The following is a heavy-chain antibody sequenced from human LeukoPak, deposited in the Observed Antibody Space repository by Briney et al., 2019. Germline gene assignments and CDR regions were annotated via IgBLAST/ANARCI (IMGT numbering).Heavy chain of an antibody. CDR1: GFTFSGYW. CDR3: VRYRPAPA. V-gene: IGHV3-74*01. CDR2: INTDGSSN. Sequence: GSLRLSCAASGFTFSGYWMHWVRQAPGEGLVWISGINTDGSSNYYGDSVKGRFTISRDNARKTLYLLMSSLRAEDSAIYYCVRYRPAPAWGQGTLVTVAS. D-gene: IGHD3-16*02. J-gene: IGHJ4*02.